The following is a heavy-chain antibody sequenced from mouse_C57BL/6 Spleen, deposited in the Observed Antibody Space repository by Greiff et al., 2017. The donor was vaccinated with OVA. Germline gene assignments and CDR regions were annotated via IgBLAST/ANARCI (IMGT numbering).Heavy chain of an antibody. CDR2: ISYDGSN. J-gene: IGHJ3*01. CDR3: ARVYYGNVFAY. V-gene: IGHV3-6*01. D-gene: IGHD2-1*01. CDR1: GYSITSGYY. Sequence: DVKLVESGPGLVKPSQSLSLTCSVTGYSITSGYYWNWIRQFPGNKLEWMGYISYDGSNNYNPSLKNRISITRDTSKNQFFLKLNSVTTEDTATYYCARVYYGNVFAYWGQGTLVTVSA.